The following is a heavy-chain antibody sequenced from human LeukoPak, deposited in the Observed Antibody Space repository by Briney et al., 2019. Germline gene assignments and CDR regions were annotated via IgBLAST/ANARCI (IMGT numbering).Heavy chain of an antibody. J-gene: IGHJ4*02. CDR2: MNPNSGNT. V-gene: IGHV1-8*01. CDR1: GYTFTSYD. Sequence: ASVKVSCKASGYTFTSYDINWVRQATGQGLEWMGWMNPNSGNTGYAQKFQGRVTMTRDTSISTAYMELGRLRSDDTAVYYCARDGYSSSWYDYWGQGTLVTVSS. CDR3: ARDGYSSSWYDY. D-gene: IGHD6-13*01.